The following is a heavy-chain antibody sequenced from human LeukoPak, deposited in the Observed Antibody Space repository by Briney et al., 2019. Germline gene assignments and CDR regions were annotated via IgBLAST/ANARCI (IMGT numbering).Heavy chain of an antibody. CDR1: GYRFIDYF. Sequence: ASVKVSCKASGYRFIDYFIHWARQAPGHGLEWMGWINPNNGGTKYAQKFQGRVTMSRDTSISTAYIELTSLTYDDTATYFCARDEAIYNGAWKQTNWFDPWGQGTQVTVSS. D-gene: IGHD2-8*01. V-gene: IGHV1-2*02. CDR3: ARDEAIYNGAWKQTNWFDP. CDR2: INPNNGGT. J-gene: IGHJ5*02.